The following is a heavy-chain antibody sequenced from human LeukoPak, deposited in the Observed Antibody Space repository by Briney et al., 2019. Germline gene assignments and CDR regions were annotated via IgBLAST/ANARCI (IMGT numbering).Heavy chain of an antibody. D-gene: IGHD5-18*01. CDR1: AFTFTSYA. CDR3: AKAYSYGYRAFDY. Sequence: PGASLRLSCAASAFTFTSYAMSWVRHAPGKGLEWVSAISGSGGSTYYADSVEGRFTISRDNSNNTLYLQMNSLRAEDTAVYYCAKAYSYGYRAFDYWGQGTLVTVSS. CDR2: ISGSGGST. J-gene: IGHJ4*02. V-gene: IGHV3-23*01.